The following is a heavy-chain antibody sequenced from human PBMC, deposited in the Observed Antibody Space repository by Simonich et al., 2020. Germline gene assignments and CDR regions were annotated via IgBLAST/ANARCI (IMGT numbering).Heavy chain of an antibody. V-gene: IGHV3-33*01. CDR1: GFTFSSYG. Sequence: QVQLVESGGGVVQPGRSLRLSCAASGFTFSSYGMHWVRQAPGKGLELVAVIWDDGSNKYYADSVKGRFTISRDNSKNTLYLQMNSLRAEDTAVYYCARDRCTNGVCLDVWGKGTTVTVSS. J-gene: IGHJ6*04. D-gene: IGHD2-8*01. CDR3: ARDRCTNGVCLDV. CDR2: IWDDGSNK.